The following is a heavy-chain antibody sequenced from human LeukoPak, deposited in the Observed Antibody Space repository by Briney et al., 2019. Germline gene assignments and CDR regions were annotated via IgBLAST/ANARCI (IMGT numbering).Heavy chain of an antibody. CDR2: IYYSGST. D-gene: IGHD3-9*01. V-gene: IGHV4-39*07. CDR3: ASPYYDILTDTFGAFDT. CDR1: GGSISSSSYY. J-gene: IGHJ3*02. Sequence: PSETLSLTCTVSGGSISSSSYYWGWIRQPPGKGLEWIGSIYYSGSTYYNPSLKSRVTISVDTSKNQFSLKLSSVTAADTAVYYCASPYYDILTDTFGAFDTWGQGTMVTVSS.